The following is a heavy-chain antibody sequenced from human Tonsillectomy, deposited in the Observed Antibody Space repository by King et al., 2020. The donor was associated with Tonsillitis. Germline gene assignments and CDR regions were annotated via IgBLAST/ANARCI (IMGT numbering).Heavy chain of an antibody. CDR3: AKVWDFCAGDCSGFLGYSSDI. J-gene: IGHJ3*02. D-gene: IGHD2-21*01. CDR2: ISGSGGKT. CDR1: GFTFSSFA. Sequence: VQLVESGGGLVQPGGSLRLSCAASGFTFSSFAMTWVRQAPGKGLEWVSSISGSGGKTYYADSVKGRFTISRDNSKNTLSLQMNSLRAEDTALYYCAKVWDFCAGDCSGFLGYSSDIWGQGTMVSVSS. V-gene: IGHV3-23*04.